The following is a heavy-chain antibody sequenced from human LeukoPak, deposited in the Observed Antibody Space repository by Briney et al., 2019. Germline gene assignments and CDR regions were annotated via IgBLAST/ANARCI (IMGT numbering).Heavy chain of an antibody. V-gene: IGHV3-21*01. CDR3: ARNPYSSSSRYYFDY. J-gene: IGHJ4*02. Sequence: GGSLRLSCAASGFTFSSYTMNWVRQAPGKGLEWVSSISSSSSYIYYADSVKGRFTISGDNAKNSLYLQMNSLRAEDTAVYYCARNPYSSSSRYYFDYWGQGTLVTVSS. CDR1: GFTFSSYT. CDR2: ISSSSSYI. D-gene: IGHD6-6*01.